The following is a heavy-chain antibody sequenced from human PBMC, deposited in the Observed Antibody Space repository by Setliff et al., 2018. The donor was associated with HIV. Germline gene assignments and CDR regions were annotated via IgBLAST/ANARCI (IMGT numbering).Heavy chain of an antibody. CDR1: GGSISSDY. J-gene: IGHJ6*03. Sequence: SETLSLTCSVSGGSISSDYWSWIRQPAGKGLEWIGRIYGSGSTNYNPSLKSRVTMSVDTSKNQFSLSLSSVTAADTAVYYCARGQLGAWGYYYSYMDVWGKGTTVTV. V-gene: IGHV4-4*07. D-gene: IGHD6-13*01. CDR3: ARGQLGAWGYYYSYMDV. CDR2: IYGSGST.